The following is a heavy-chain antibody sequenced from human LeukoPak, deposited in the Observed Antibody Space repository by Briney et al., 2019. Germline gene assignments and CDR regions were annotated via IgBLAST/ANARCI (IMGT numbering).Heavy chain of an antibody. J-gene: IGHJ4*02. D-gene: IGHD6-13*01. V-gene: IGHV3-21*01. CDR1: GFTFSSYS. CDR3: ARDSRPPPDPHSSIWYEIDY. CDR2: ISSSSSYI. Sequence: GGSLRLSCAASGFTFSSYSMNWVRQAPGKGLEWVSSISSSSSYIYYADSVKGRFTISRDNAKNSLYLQMNSLRAEDTAVYYYARDSRPPPDPHSSIWYEIDYWGQGTLVTVSS.